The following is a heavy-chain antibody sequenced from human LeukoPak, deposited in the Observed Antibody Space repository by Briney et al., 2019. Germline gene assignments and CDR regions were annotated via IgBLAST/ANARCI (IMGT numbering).Heavy chain of an antibody. D-gene: IGHD2-21*01. Sequence: GGSLRLSCAASGFTFSIYNINWVRQAPGMGLDWISYISSNGANIEYADSVKGRFTISRDNAKNAVFLQMNSLRDEDTAVYYCAREVAQRAFDIWGQGQWSPSLQ. CDR1: GFTFSIYN. CDR3: AREVAQRAFDI. J-gene: IGHJ3*02. V-gene: IGHV3-48*02. CDR2: ISSNGANI.